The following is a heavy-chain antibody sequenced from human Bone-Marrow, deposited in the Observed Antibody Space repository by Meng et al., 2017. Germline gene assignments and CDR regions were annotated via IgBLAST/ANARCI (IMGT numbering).Heavy chain of an antibody. CDR2: INHSGST. CDR3: ARGPTTMAHDFDY. CDR1: GGSFSDYY. D-gene: IGHD4-11*01. J-gene: IGHJ4*02. Sequence: QVPLQQWGAGLLKPSETLSRPCVVSGGSFSDYYWSWIRQPPGKGLEWIGEINHSGSTNYNPSLESRATISVDTSQNNLSLKLSSVTAADSAVYYCARGPTTMAHDFDYWGQGTLVTVSS. V-gene: IGHV4-34*01.